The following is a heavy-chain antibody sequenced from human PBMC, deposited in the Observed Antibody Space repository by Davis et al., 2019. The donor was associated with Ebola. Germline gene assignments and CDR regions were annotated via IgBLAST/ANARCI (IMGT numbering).Heavy chain of an antibody. V-gene: IGHV3-30-3*01. J-gene: IGHJ4*02. CDR1: GFTFSSYA. Sequence: GESLKISCAASGFTFSSYAMHWVRQAPGKGLEWVAVISYDGSNKYYADSVKGRFTISRDNSKNKLYLQMNSLRAEDTAVYYCAKGRGRVVAGHFDYWGQGTLVTVSS. CDR3: AKGRGRVVAGHFDY. CDR2: ISYDGSNK. D-gene: IGHD2-15*01.